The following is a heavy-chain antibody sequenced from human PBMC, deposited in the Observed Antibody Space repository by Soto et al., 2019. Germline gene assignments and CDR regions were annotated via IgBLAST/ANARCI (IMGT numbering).Heavy chain of an antibody. CDR2: INAGNGNT. J-gene: IGHJ4*02. D-gene: IGHD6-19*01. CDR3: ARDGAVSGNSNFDC. Sequence: ASVKVSCKASGYTFTSYAIHWVRQAPGQGLEWMGWINAGNGNTKYSQKFQGRVTITRDTSASTAYMELRSLTSEDTAVYFCARDGAVSGNSNFDCWGQGTLVTVSS. V-gene: IGHV1-3*01. CDR1: GYTFTSYA.